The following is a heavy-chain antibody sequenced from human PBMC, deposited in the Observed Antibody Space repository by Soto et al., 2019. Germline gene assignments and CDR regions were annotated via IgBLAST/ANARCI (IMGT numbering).Heavy chain of an antibody. Sequence: QLQLQESGPGLVKPSETMSLTCTVSGGSISSSSYYWGWIRQPPGKGLEWIGSIYYSGSTYHNPSLKRRVTIAVDTSKNQFSLKLSSVTAADTAVYYCACVGATHYYYDGRDVWGQGTTVTVSS. CDR2: IYYSGST. CDR3: ACVGATHYYYDGRDV. V-gene: IGHV4-39*01. J-gene: IGHJ6*02. D-gene: IGHD1-26*01. CDR1: GGSISSSSYY.